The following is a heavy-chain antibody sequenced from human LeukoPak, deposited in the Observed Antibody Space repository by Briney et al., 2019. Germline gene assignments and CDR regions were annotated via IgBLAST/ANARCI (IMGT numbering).Heavy chain of an antibody. CDR2: IYHSGST. CDR1: GGSISSSNW. V-gene: IGHV4-4*02. Sequence: SETLSLTCAVSGGSISSSNWWTWVRQPPGKGLEWIGEIYHSGSTNYKSSLKSRVTISVDKSKNQFSLKLSSVTAADTAVYYCARNYGGYSTAFDSWGQGTLVTVPS. CDR3: ARNYGGYSTAFDS. D-gene: IGHD5-12*01. J-gene: IGHJ4*02.